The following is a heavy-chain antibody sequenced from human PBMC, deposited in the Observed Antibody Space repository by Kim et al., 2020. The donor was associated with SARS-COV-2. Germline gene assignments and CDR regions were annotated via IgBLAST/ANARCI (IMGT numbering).Heavy chain of an antibody. V-gene: IGHV1-69*13. J-gene: IGHJ6*02. CDR1: GGTFSSYA. D-gene: IGHD3-3*01. Sequence: SVKVSCKASGGTFSSYAISWVRQAPGQGLEWMGGIIPIFGTANYAQKFQGRVTITADESTSTAYMELSSLRSEDTAVYYCARKTPITIFGVVPRGLGDYYGMDVWGQGTTVTVSS. CDR3: ARKTPITIFGVVPRGLGDYYGMDV. CDR2: IIPIFGTA.